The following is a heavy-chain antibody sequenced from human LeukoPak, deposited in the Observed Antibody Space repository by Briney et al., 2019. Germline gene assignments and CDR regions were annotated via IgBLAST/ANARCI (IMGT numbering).Heavy chain of an antibody. CDR1: GFSFSNYG. D-gene: IGHD6-19*01. CDR2: TSYDGSNK. Sequence: GRSLTLSCAASGFSFSNYGMHWVRQAPGKGLEWVAVTSYDGSNKYYVDSVKGRFTISRDNSKNTLYLQMNSLRAEDTAVYYCAKRRSSGWFNIDYWGQGTLVTVSS. J-gene: IGHJ4*02. CDR3: AKRRSSGWFNIDY. V-gene: IGHV3-30*18.